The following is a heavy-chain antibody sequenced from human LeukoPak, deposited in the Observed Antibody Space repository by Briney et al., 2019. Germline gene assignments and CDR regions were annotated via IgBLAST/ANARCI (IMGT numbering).Heavy chain of an antibody. CDR2: IKEDGSEK. Sequence: GGSLRLPCAAAGFTFRRHWMSWVRQTKGKGLECVAKIKEDGSEKHYVDSVKGRFTISRDNAKNSLYLQMNSLRAEDTAVYYCARDYTGGWNDYWGQGTLVTVSS. D-gene: IGHD7-27*01. J-gene: IGHJ4*02. CDR1: GFTFRRHW. CDR3: ARDYTGGWNDY. V-gene: IGHV3-7*01.